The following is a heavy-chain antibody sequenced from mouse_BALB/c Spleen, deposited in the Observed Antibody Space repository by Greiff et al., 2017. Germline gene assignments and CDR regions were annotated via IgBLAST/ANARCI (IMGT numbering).Heavy chain of an antibody. CDR3: ARDLGGKVRRWFAY. D-gene: IGHD2-14*01. CDR1: GFTFSDYY. J-gene: IGHJ3*01. Sequence: EVKLMESGGGLVKPGGSLKLSCAASGFTFSDYYMYWVRQTPEKRLEWVATISDGGSYTYYPDSVKGRFTISRDNAKNNLYLQMSSLKSEDTAMYYCARDLGGKVRRWFAYWGQGTLVTVSA. CDR2: ISDGGSYT. V-gene: IGHV5-4*02.